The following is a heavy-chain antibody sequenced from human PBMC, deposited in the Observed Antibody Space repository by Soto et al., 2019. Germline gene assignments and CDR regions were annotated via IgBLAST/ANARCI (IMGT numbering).Heavy chain of an antibody. CDR3: ASRYGGTLDY. V-gene: IGHV4-59*08. J-gene: IGHJ4*02. CDR2: IYYSGRT. CDR1: GGSISSYY. Sequence: QVQLQESGPGLVKPSETLSLTCTVSGGSISSYYWSWIRQPPGKGLEWIGYIYYSGRTNYNPSLXSXVXIXXDTPKTQCPLKLSSVTAADTAVYFCASRYGGTLDYWCQGTLVTVSS. D-gene: IGHD4-17*01.